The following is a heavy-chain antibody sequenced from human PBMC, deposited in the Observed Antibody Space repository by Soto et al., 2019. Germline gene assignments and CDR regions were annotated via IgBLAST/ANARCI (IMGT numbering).Heavy chain of an antibody. J-gene: IGHJ4*02. D-gene: IGHD5-18*01. Sequence: SVKVSCKASGGTFSSYTISWVRQAPGQGLEWMGRIIPILGIANYAQKFQGRVTITADKSTSTAYMELNSLTVEDTAIYYCASLDTARIQIAGYWGQGIQVTVSS. CDR1: GGTFSSYT. CDR3: ASLDTARIQIAGY. CDR2: IIPILGIA. V-gene: IGHV1-69*02.